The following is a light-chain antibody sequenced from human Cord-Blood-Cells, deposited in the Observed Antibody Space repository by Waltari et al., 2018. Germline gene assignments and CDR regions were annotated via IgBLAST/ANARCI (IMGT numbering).Light chain of an antibody. CDR3: QSADSSGTYV. J-gene: IGLJ1*01. CDR1: ALPKPY. V-gene: IGLV3-25*03. Sequence: SYELTQPPSVSVSPGQTARITCSGDALPKPYAYWYQQKPGQAPVLVIYKDSERPSGTPERFSGASSGTTVTLTISGVQAEDEADYYCQSADSSGTYVFGTGTKVTVL. CDR2: KDS.